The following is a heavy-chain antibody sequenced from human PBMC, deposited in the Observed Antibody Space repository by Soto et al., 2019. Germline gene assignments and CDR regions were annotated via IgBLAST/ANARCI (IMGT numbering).Heavy chain of an antibody. D-gene: IGHD5-12*01. Sequence: EVQLVESGGGLVQPGGSLRLSCAASGFTFSNYAMHWVRQAPGKGLEYVSTISSNGHSTDYANSVKGRFTIYRDNSMNTLYLQMGSLTAEDMALYYCARGSNGYHFDYWGQGTLFTVSS. CDR3: ARGSNGYHFDY. CDR2: ISSNGHST. CDR1: GFTFSNYA. J-gene: IGHJ4*02. V-gene: IGHV3-64*01.